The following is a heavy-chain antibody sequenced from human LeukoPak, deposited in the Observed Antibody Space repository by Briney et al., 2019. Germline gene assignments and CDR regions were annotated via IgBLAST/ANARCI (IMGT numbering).Heavy chain of an antibody. CDR1: HGSISSSSHY. CDR2: IYYSGST. V-gene: IGHV4-39*01. CDR3: ARQRYSSSYYFEY. D-gene: IGHD6-13*01. J-gene: IGHJ4*02. Sequence: SETLSLTCTVSHGSISSSSHYWGWIRQPPGKGLEWIGSIYYSGSTYYNSSLKSRVTISVDTSKDQFSLNLSSVTAADTAVYYCARQRYSSSYYFEYWGQGTLAIVSS.